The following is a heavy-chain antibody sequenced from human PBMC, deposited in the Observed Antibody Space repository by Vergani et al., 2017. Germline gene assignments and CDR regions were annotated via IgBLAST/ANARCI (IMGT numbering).Heavy chain of an antibody. J-gene: IGHJ4*02. CDR1: GGTFSSYA. V-gene: IGHV1-69*04. CDR2: IIPILGIA. CDR3: ASQERERGDY. Sequence: QVQLVQSGAEVKKPGSSVKVSCKASGGTFSSYAISWVRQAPGQGLEWMGRIIPILGIANYAQKFQGRVTITADKSTSTAYIELSSLRSEDTAVYYCASQERERGDYWGQGTLVTVSS. D-gene: IGHD1-26*01.